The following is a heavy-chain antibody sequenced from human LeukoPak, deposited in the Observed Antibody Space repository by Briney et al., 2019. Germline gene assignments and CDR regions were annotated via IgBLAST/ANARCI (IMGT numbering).Heavy chain of an antibody. CDR2: VPNDGTST. CDR3: ARDQYDTWSRRGNFDS. D-gene: IGHD3-3*01. V-gene: IGHV3-74*01. J-gene: IGHJ4*02. CDR1: GFSLSNYW. Sequence: GGSLRLSCAASGFSLSNYWMHWFRQVPGKGLMWVSRVPNDGTSTGYADSVKGRFTISRDNTKNSLYLQMNSLRAEDTAVFYCARDQYDTWSRRGNFDSWGQGTLVIVSS.